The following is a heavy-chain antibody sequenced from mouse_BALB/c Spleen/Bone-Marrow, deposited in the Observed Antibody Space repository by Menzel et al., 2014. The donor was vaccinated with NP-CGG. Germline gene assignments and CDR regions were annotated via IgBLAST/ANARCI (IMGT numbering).Heavy chain of an antibody. V-gene: IGHV1-9*01. Sequence: VQLQQSGAELMKPGASVKISCKATGYTFSSYWIEWVKQRPGHGLEWIGEILPGSGSTNYNVKFKGKATFTADTSSNTAYMQLSSLTSEASAVYYCARYGNYPLDYWGQGTTLTVSS. CDR2: ILPGSGST. CDR3: ARYGNYPLDY. J-gene: IGHJ2*01. CDR1: GYTFSSYW. D-gene: IGHD2-1*01.